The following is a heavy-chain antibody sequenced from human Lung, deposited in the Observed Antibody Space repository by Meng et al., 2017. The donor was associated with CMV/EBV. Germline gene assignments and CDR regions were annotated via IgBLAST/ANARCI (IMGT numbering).Heavy chain of an antibody. J-gene: IGHJ6*02. CDR2: ISYRGNT. CDR3: ASEGGKGDYRDHRMYYGMDV. V-gene: IGHV4-39*07. CDR1: GTSIRSSTYY. D-gene: IGHD4-11*01. Sequence: SETXTSTCSLLGTSIRSSTYYGCWIRQPPGKGLEWIGSISYRGNTNYYPSLKSPATISVDTSKNQFSLWLSSVTAADTAVYYCASEGGKGDYRDHRMYYGMDVXGQGXTVTVSS.